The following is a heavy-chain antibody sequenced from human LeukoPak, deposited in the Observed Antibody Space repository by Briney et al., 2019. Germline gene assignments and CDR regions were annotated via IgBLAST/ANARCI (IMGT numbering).Heavy chain of an antibody. CDR1: GGSISSYY. CDR2: IYYSGST. Sequence: SETLSLTCTVSGGSISSYYWSWIRQPPGKGLEWIGYIYYSGSTDYNPSLKSRVTISVDTSKNQFSLKLSSVTAADTAVYYCARPRGDGYNYWFDPWGQGTLVTVSS. D-gene: IGHD5-24*01. CDR3: ARPRGDGYNYWFDP. V-gene: IGHV4-59*01. J-gene: IGHJ5*02.